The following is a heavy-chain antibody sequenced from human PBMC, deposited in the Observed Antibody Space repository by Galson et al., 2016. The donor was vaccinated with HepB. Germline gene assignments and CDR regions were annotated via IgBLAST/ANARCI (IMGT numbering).Heavy chain of an antibody. V-gene: IGHV1-69*13. CDR2: IIAVFRIG. D-gene: IGHD5-24*01. J-gene: IGHJ6*02. CDR1: GGTFSNYA. Sequence: SVKVSCKASGGTFSNYAFSWVRQAPGQGLEWMGGIIAVFRIGNYAQKFQGRVKITADDSTSTAYMELSSLRSEDTAVYYCARVRDGYNTHFYYGMDVWGQGTSVTVS. CDR3: ARVRDGYNTHFYYGMDV.